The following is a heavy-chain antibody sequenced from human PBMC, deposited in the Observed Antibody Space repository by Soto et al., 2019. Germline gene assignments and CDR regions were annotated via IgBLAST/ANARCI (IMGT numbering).Heavy chain of an antibody. J-gene: IGHJ3*02. CDR3: ANPEGVGAGTQNAFDI. CDR1: GFTFSSYA. V-gene: IGHV3-23*01. D-gene: IGHD6-19*01. Sequence: GGSLRLSCAASGFTFSSYAMSWVRQAPGKGLEWVSAISGSGGSTYYADSVKGRFTISRDNSKNTLYLQMNSLRAEDTAVYYCANPEGVGAGTQNAFDIWGQGTMVTVSS. CDR2: ISGSGGST.